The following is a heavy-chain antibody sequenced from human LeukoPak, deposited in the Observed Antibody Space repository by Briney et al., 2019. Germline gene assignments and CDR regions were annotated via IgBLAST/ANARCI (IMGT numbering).Heavy chain of an antibody. J-gene: IGHJ6*03. D-gene: IGHD3-10*01. CDR1: GGTFSSYA. CDR3: AKDGAQFYYGSQRAHPRSPYYYMDV. CDR2: IIPIFGTT. Sequence: SVKVSCKASGGTFSSYAISWVRQAPGQGLEWMGGIIPIFGTTDYAQKFQGRVTITADKSTSTAYMELSSLRSEDTAVYYCAKDGAQFYYGSQRAHPRSPYYYMDVWGKGTTVTVSS. V-gene: IGHV1-69*06.